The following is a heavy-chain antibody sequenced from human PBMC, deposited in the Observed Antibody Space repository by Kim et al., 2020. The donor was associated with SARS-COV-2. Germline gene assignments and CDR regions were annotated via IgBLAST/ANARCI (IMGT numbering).Heavy chain of an antibody. CDR3: ARAPGYSYGYDGGYYFDY. Sequence: GGSLRLSCAASGFTFSSYGMHWVRQAPGKGLEWVAVIWYDGSNKYYADSVKGRFTISRDNSKNTLYLQMNSLRAEDTAVYYCARAPGYSYGYDGGYYFDYWGQGTLVTVSS. CDR2: IWYDGSNK. CDR1: GFTFSSYG. D-gene: IGHD5-18*01. J-gene: IGHJ4*02. V-gene: IGHV3-33*01.